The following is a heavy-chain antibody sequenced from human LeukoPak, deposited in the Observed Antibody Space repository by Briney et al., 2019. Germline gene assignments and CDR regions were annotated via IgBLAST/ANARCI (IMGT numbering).Heavy chain of an antibody. Sequence: GGSLRLSCAASGFTFSSYSMNWVRQAPGKGLEWVSSISSSSSYIYYADSVKGRFTISRDNAKNSLYLQMNSLRAEDTAVYYCARRKKTYYYDSSGYYYSYYYYMDVWGKGTTVTISS. CDR1: GFTFSSYS. J-gene: IGHJ6*03. CDR3: ARRKKTYYYDSSGYYYSYYYYMDV. V-gene: IGHV3-21*01. CDR2: ISSSSSYI. D-gene: IGHD3-22*01.